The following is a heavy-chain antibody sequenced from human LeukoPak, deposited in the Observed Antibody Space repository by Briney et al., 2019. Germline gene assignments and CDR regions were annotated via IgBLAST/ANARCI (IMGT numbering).Heavy chain of an antibody. V-gene: IGHV4-61*02. Sequence: PSETLSLTCTVSGVAISRGSYYWSWIRQPAGQELEWVGRIYTSGSTNSNPSLKIRVTISVDTSKYQFSLKLSSVTAADTAVYYCAKYKNYYYYMDVWGKGTTVTVSS. D-gene: IGHD1-1*01. CDR1: GVAISRGSYY. CDR2: IYTSGST. CDR3: AKYKNYYYYMDV. J-gene: IGHJ6*03.